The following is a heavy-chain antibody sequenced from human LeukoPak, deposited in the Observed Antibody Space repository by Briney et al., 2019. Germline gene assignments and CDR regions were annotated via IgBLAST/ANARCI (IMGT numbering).Heavy chain of an antibody. CDR1: GGSISSHY. CDR3: ARVVQLTPPPSYYYYYYMDV. J-gene: IGHJ6*03. CDR2: IYYSGST. Sequence: SETLSLTCTVSGGSISSHYWSWIRQPPGKGLEWIGYIYYSGSTNYNPSLKSRVTISLDTSKNQFSLKLSSVTAADTAVYYCARVVQLTPPPSYYYYYYMDVWGKGTTVTVSS. V-gene: IGHV4-59*11. D-gene: IGHD6-6*01.